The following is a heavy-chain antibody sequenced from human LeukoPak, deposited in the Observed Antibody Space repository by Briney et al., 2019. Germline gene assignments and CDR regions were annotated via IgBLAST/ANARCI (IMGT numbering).Heavy chain of an antibody. V-gene: IGHV4-34*01. CDR2: INHSGST. Sequence: PSETLSLTCAVYGGSFSGYYWSWIRQPPGKGLEWIGEINHSGSTNYNPSLKSRVTISVDTSKNQFSLKLSSVTAADTAVYYCASIVAGNDYWGQGTLVTVSS. J-gene: IGHJ4*02. CDR1: GGSFSGYY. CDR3: ASIVAGNDY. D-gene: IGHD6-19*01.